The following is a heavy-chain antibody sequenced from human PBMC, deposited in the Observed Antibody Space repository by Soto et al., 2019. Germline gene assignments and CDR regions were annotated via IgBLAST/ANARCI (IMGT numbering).Heavy chain of an antibody. CDR3: ARGLAVLSYAWDFDY. Sequence: QVQLVQSGAEVKKPGASVKVSCKASGYTFTSYGISWVRQAPGQGLEWMGWISAYNGNTNYAQKLQGRVTMTTDTSMXTAYMELRSLRSDDTAVYYCARGLAVLSYAWDFDYWGQGTLVTVSS. D-gene: IGHD1-26*01. V-gene: IGHV1-18*01. J-gene: IGHJ4*02. CDR2: ISAYNGNT. CDR1: GYTFTSYG.